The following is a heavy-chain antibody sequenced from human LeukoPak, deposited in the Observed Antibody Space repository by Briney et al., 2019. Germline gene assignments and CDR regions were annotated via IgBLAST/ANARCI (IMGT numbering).Heavy chain of an antibody. D-gene: IGHD3-22*01. CDR2: IYYSGST. J-gene: IGHJ3*02. CDR3: ARYGKSYYYDSSGWSDAFDI. Sequence: SETLSLTCTVSGGSISSSSYYWGWLRQPPGKGLEWIGSIYYSGSTYYNPSLKSRVTISVDTSKIQFSLKLSSVSAADTAVYYCARYGKSYYYDSSGWSDAFDIWGQGTMVTVSS. V-gene: IGHV4-39*07. CDR1: GGSISSSSYY.